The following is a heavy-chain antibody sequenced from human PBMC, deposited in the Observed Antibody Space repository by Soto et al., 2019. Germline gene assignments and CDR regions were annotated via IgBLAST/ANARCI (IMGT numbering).Heavy chain of an antibody. CDR2: IKSKTDGGTT. D-gene: IGHD3-22*01. CDR1: GFTFSNAW. J-gene: IGHJ4*02. CDR3: TTDPAPGYYDSSGYYYPFDY. Sequence: GGSLRLSCAASGFTFSNAWMNWVRQAPGKGLEWVGRIKSKTDGGTTDYAAPVKGRFTISRDDSKNTLYLQMNSLKTEDTAVYYCTTDPAPGYYDSSGYYYPFDYWGQGTLVTVSS. V-gene: IGHV3-15*07.